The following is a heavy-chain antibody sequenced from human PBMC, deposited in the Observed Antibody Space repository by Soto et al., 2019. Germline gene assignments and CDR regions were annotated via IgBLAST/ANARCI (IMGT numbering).Heavy chain of an antibody. V-gene: IGHV3-23*01. Sequence: EVQLLESVGALVQPGGSLRLACAASGFTFNNFAMSWVRQAPRKGLEWVSGITASGRFTYYAASVKGRFTISRDNRKNTLSLQIDSLRGEDTASYYCVKDSSRWYYFDYWGPGTLVTVSS. CDR1: GFTFNNFA. J-gene: IGHJ4*02. D-gene: IGHD6-13*01. CDR3: VKDSSRWYYFDY. CDR2: ITASGRFT.